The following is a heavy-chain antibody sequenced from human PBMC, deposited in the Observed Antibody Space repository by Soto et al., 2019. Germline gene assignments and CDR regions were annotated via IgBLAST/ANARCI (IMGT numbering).Heavy chain of an antibody. V-gene: IGHV4-30-4*01. D-gene: IGHD3-22*01. CDR1: VGSVRRGGTY. Sequence: SETLSLTCSVSVGSVRRGGTYWTWIPQSPGNGLEWIGYIHYSGSTYYNPSLRSRVTMSLDMSKNQLSLQLSSVTAADTAVYFFARGDSSGYDQSRFDAWGQGTLVTVSS. J-gene: IGHJ5*02. CDR2: IHYSGST. CDR3: ARGDSSGYDQSRFDA.